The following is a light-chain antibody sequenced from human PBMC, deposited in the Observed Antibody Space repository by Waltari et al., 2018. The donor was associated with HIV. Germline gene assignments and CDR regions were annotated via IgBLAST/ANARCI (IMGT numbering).Light chain of an antibody. V-gene: IGLV3-21*04. CDR3: HVWDRTSDFV. CDR2: YDN. CDR1: NIGRKR. J-gene: IGLJ1*01. Sequence: SYVLTPPPSVSVAPGQTARITCGGDNIGRKRVHLYQQKPGPAPVLVIYYDNDRSSGIPERVSGSNSGNTATLTISRVEAGDEADYHCHVWDRTSDFVFGSGTKVTVL.